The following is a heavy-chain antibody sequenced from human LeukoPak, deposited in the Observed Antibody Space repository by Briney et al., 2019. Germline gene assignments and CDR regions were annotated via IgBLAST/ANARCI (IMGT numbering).Heavy chain of an antibody. V-gene: IGHV4-34*01. Sequence: SETLSLTCAVYGGSFSGYYWSWIRQPPGKGLEWIGEINHSGSTNYNPSLKSRVTISVDTSKNQFSLKLSSVTAADTAVYYCARTLNYYGSGSYGHDWFDPWGQGTLVTVSS. J-gene: IGHJ5*02. D-gene: IGHD3-10*01. CDR2: INHSGST. CDR1: GGSFSGYY. CDR3: ARTLNYYGSGSYGHDWFDP.